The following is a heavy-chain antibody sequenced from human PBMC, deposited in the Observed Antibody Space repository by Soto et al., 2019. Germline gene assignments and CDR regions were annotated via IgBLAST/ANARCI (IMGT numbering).Heavy chain of an antibody. Sequence: ASVKVSCKASGYTFTSYAMHWVRQAPGQRLEWMGWVNAGNGNTKYSQKFQGRVTMTRDTSTSTVYMELSSLRSEDTAVYYCARDGSYGSGSYNRYWGQGTLVTVSS. CDR2: VNAGNGNT. J-gene: IGHJ4*02. V-gene: IGHV1-3*01. CDR3: ARDGSYGSGSYNRY. CDR1: GYTFTSYA. D-gene: IGHD3-10*01.